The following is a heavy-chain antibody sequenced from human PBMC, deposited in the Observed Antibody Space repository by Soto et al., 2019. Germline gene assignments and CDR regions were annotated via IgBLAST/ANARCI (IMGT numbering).Heavy chain of an antibody. J-gene: IGHJ6*02. CDR3: ARFSAVVTWNYYYGMDV. Sequence: PSETLSLTCTVSGGSISSYYWSWIRQPPGKGLEWIGYIYYSGSTNYNPSLKSRVTISVDTSKNQFSLKLSSVTAADTAVYYCARFSAVVTWNYYYGMDVWGQGTTVTV. CDR2: IYYSGST. CDR1: GGSISSYY. V-gene: IGHV4-59*01. D-gene: IGHD3-22*01.